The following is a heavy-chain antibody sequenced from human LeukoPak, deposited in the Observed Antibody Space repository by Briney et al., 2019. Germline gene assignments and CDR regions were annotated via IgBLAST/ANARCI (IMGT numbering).Heavy chain of an antibody. V-gene: IGHV3-15*01. CDR1: GFTFSNAW. CDR3: TTGTPLITIFGVVISGPDY. CDR2: IKSKTDGGTT. D-gene: IGHD3-3*01. Sequence: GGSLRLSCAAFGFTFSNAWMSWVRQAPGKGLEWVGRIKSKTDGGTTDYAAPVKGRFTISRDDSKNTLYLQMNSLKTEDTAVYYCTTGTPLITIFGVVISGPDYWGQGTLVTVSS. J-gene: IGHJ4*02.